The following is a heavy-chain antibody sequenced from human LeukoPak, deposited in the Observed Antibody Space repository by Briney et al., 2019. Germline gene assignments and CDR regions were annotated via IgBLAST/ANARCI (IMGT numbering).Heavy chain of an antibody. V-gene: IGHV4-61*01. CDR1: GGSVSSGSYY. Sequence: SETLSLTCTVSGGSVSSGSYYWSWIRQPPGKGLEWIGYIYYSGSTNYNPSLKSRVTISVDTSKNQLSLKLSSVTAADTAVYYCARDFYGSGPFYYGMDVWGQGTTVTVSS. CDR2: IYYSGST. CDR3: ARDFYGSGPFYYGMDV. D-gene: IGHD3-10*01. J-gene: IGHJ6*02.